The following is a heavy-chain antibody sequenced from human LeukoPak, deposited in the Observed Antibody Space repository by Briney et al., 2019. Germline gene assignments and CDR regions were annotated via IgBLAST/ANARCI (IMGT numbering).Heavy chain of an antibody. Sequence: ASVKVSCKASGYTFIGYYMHWVRQAPGQGLEWVGWINPNSGGANYAQNFQGRVTMTRDTSTSTVYMELSSLRSEDTAVYYCARDQGYYYGSSGYFPDYWGQGTLVTVSS. D-gene: IGHD3-22*01. CDR2: INPNSGGA. V-gene: IGHV1-2*02. J-gene: IGHJ4*02. CDR3: ARDQGYYYGSSGYFPDY. CDR1: GYTFIGYY.